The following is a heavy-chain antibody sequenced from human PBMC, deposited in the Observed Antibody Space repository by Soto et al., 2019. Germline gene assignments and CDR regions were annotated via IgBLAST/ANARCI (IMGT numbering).Heavy chain of an antibody. Sequence: GGSLRLSCAVSGFIFHTYCMGWVRQAPGKGLEWVATIKKDGTEIYYADAVKGRFTISRDNAKNTLSLQMNSLRAEDTAVYYCAREIYDDYDSSGFDHWGQGTLVTVSS. CDR2: IKKDGTEI. CDR3: AREIYDDYDSSGFDH. V-gene: IGHV3-7*01. D-gene: IGHD3-22*01. CDR1: GFIFHTYC. J-gene: IGHJ4*02.